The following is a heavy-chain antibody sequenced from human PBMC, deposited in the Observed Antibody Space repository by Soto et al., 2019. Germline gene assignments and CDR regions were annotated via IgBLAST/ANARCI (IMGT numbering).Heavy chain of an antibody. CDR3: ARIQYYYHISGYSTDAFDI. CDR2: FFSNDEK. V-gene: IGHV2-26*01. D-gene: IGHD3-22*01. CDR1: GFSLSNARIG. J-gene: IGHJ3*02. Sequence: QVTLKESGPVLVQPTEPLTLTCTVSGFSLSNARIGVSCIRHPPGKALEWLAHFFSNDEKSYSTPLKNRLTSSKDTSKRQVVLTMTNIDPVDTATYYCARIQYYYHISGYSTDAFDIWGQGTMVTVSS.